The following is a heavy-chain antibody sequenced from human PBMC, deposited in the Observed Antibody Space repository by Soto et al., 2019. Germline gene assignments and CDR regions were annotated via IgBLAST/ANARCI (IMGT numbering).Heavy chain of an antibody. CDR2: IYYSGST. V-gene: IGHV4-30-4*01. Sequence: QVQLQESGPGLVKPSQTLSLSCSVSGGSISSGDYYWSWIRQPPGKGLEWIGYIYYSGSTYYNPSLKSRVTISVDTSKNQFSLKLNSVTAADTAVYYCARGGGAAAGTFYFDYWGQGTLVTVSS. CDR1: GGSISSGDYY. CDR3: ARGGGAAAGTFYFDY. J-gene: IGHJ4*02. D-gene: IGHD6-13*01.